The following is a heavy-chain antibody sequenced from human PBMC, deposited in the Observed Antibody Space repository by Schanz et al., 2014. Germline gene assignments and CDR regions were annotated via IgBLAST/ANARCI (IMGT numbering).Heavy chain of an antibody. CDR3: AKDDTQVNGMDV. Sequence: QVQLVESGGGVVQPGRSLRLSCAASGFTFSGYGMHWVRQAPGKGLEWVAIISYDGRHKNYADSVKGRFTISRDNSKNTLHLQMNSLRVEDTAVYYCAKDDTQVNGMDVWGQGTKVTVA. J-gene: IGHJ6*02. V-gene: IGHV3-30*18. CDR2: ISYDGRHK. CDR1: GFTFSGYG.